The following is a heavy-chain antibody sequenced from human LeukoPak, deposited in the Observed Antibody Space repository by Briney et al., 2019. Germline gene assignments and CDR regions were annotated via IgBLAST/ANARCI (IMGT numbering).Heavy chain of an antibody. CDR3: ARDRVVDTAMVGYYYGMDV. CDR1: GGSVSSGSYY. CDR2: IYYSGST. J-gene: IGHJ6*04. D-gene: IGHD5-18*01. V-gene: IGHV4-61*01. Sequence: SGTLSLTCTVSGGSVSSGSYYWSWIRQPPGKGLEWIGYIYYSGSTNYNPSLKSRVTISVDTSKNQFSLKLSSVTAADTAVYYCARDRVVDTAMVGYYYGMDVWGKGTTVTVSS.